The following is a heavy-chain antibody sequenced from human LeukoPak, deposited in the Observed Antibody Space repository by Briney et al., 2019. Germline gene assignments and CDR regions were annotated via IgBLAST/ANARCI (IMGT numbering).Heavy chain of an antibody. CDR1: GGTFSSYA. Sequence: ASVKVSCKASGGTFSSYAISWVRQAPGQGLEWMGGITPILGTANYAQKFQGRVTITTDESTSTAYMELSSLRSEDTAVYYCAVCGRGYQLLYNYYYYYYMDVWGKGTTDTVSS. D-gene: IGHD2-2*02. J-gene: IGHJ6*03. CDR2: ITPILGTA. V-gene: IGHV1-69*05. CDR3: AVCGRGYQLLYNYYYYYYMDV.